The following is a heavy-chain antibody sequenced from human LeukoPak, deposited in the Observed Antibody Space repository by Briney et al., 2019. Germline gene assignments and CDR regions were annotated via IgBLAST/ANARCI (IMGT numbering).Heavy chain of an antibody. CDR1: GFTFSSHA. D-gene: IGHD6-19*01. Sequence: GGSLRLSCAASGFTFSSHAIHWVRQAPGKGLEWVAFISYDGSKNYYADSVKGRFTISRDNSRNTLYLQMNSLRAEDTAVYYCAKDPFIAVAGTYPVDYWGQGTLVTVSS. CDR2: ISYDGSKN. V-gene: IGHV3-30*04. J-gene: IGHJ4*02. CDR3: AKDPFIAVAGTYPVDY.